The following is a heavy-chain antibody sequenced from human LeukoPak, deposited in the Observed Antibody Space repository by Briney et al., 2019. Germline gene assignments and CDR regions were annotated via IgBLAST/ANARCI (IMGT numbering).Heavy chain of an antibody. V-gene: IGHV3-23*01. Sequence: GGSLKLSCAASGFTFRNYAMAWVRQAPGKGLECVSAISGSGDSVRHADSVKGRFTISRDNSKNTLYLQMDNLRAEDTALYYCARDFWATNYYYGMDVWGQGTTVTVS. CDR1: GFTFRNYA. CDR2: ISGSGDSV. J-gene: IGHJ6*02. D-gene: IGHD3-3*01. CDR3: ARDFWATNYYYGMDV.